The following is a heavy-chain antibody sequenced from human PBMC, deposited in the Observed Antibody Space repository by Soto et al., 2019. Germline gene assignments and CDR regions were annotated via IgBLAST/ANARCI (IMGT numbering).Heavy chain of an antibody. D-gene: IGHD2-15*01. Sequence: GASVKVSCKASGYTFTSYAMHWVRQAPGQRLEWMGWINAGNGDTKYSQKFQDRVTITRDTSASTAYMELSSLISEDTAIYYCARDLCSGGICYRSVFDYWGQGTLVTVSS. V-gene: IGHV1-3*01. CDR3: ARDLCSGGICYRSVFDY. CDR2: INAGNGDT. J-gene: IGHJ4*02. CDR1: GYTFTSYA.